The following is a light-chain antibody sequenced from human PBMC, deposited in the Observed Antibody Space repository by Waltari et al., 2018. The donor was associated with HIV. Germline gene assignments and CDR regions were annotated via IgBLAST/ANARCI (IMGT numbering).Light chain of an antibody. CDR3: QQTNFFPFT. CDR1: LRISPW. CDR2: AAS. J-gene: IGKJ3*01. Sequence: DIQMTQSPSSVSASIGDRVTITCRASLRISPWVAWYQQKPGQVPKLLIYAASNLQGGVPSRFSGSGSGTDFTLTISSLQPEDFATYYCQQTNFFPFTFGPGTKVESK. V-gene: IGKV1-12*02.